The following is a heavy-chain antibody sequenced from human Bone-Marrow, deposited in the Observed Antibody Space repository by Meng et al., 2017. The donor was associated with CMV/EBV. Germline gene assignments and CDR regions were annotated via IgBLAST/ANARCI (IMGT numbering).Heavy chain of an antibody. J-gene: IGHJ4*02. CDR2: IKHDESEK. CDR3: AREYSYGSYYLDH. V-gene: IGHV3-7*01. D-gene: IGHD5-18*01. CDR1: GFTFDDYG. Sequence: GESLKISCAASGFTFDDYGMSWVRQAPGKGLEWVANIKHDESEKNSVDSVKGRFAISRDNAKKSLYLQMNSLRAEDTAVYYCAREYSYGSYYLDHWGQGTLVTVSS.